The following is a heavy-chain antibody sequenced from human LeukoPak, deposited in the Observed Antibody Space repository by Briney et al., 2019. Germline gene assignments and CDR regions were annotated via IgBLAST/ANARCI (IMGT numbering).Heavy chain of an antibody. CDR1: GFSFSDHC. D-gene: IGHD2-21*01. CDR3: TRDPDYGDPD. CDR2: ITSSGRST. V-gene: IGHV3-11*01. Sequence: GGSLRLSCTASGFSFSDHCMTWMRHAPGKGLEWISYITSSGRSTDYTDSVKGRFIISRDNAMNSLFLQMSSLRVDDTAVYYCTRDPDYGDPDWGQGTLVTVSS. J-gene: IGHJ4*02.